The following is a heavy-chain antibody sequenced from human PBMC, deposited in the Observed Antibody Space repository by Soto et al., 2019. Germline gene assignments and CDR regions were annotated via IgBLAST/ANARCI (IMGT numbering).Heavy chain of an antibody. CDR2: IKTNTAGGTT. J-gene: IGHJ6*02. CDR1: GLTISNAW. D-gene: IGHD2-15*01. V-gene: IGHV3-15*07. CDR3: TTGSVEGV. Sequence: EVQLVESGGGFIYPGGSLRLSCAASGLTISNAWMNWVRQAPGKGLEWVGSIKTNTAGGTTDYAAAVKGRFTVSRDDSKNPLYLQMNSLKTEDTAVYDCTTGSVEGVGGQGTTVTFSS.